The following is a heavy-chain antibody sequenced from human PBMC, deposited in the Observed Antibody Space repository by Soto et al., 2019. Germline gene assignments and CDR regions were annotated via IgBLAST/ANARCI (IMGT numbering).Heavy chain of an antibody. CDR1: GDTFMTYA. CDR3: ARDPCISPTCYHDY. V-gene: IGHV1-69*12. J-gene: IGHJ4*02. D-gene: IGHD2-2*01. Sequence: QVQLVQSGAEVKKPGSSVKVSCKASGDTFMTYAVSWVRQAPGQGLEWMGGIIPIFGTANYAQKFQGRVTITASEXXNTAYMELSSLRSEDTAVYYCARDPCISPTCYHDYWGQGTLVTVSS. CDR2: IIPIFGTA.